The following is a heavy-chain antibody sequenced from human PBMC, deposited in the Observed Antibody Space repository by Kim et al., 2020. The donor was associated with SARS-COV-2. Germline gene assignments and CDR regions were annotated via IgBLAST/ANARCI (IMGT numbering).Heavy chain of an antibody. Sequence: GGSLRLSCAASGFTVSSSYMNWVRQAPGKGLEWVSVIYSGSSTYYADYVTRRFTISSDNSKNTLYLQINSLNAEDTAVSYFSSDSFDFGDYCGVNYY. CDR3: SSDSFDFGDYCGVNYY. CDR1: GFTVSSSY. V-gene: IGHV3-53*01. J-gene: IGHJ6*01. CDR2: IYSGSST. D-gene: IGHD4-17*01.